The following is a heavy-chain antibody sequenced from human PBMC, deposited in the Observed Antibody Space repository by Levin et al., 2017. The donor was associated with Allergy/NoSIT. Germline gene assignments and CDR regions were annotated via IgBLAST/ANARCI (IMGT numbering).Heavy chain of an antibody. J-gene: IGHJ4*02. CDR1: GGAFSTQV. Sequence: SVKVSCQASGGAFSTQVISWLRQAPGQGLEWMGGIVPALRAANSAQKFQGRVTVTADESTKTAYMELSSLTSEDTAVYLCAMGRLQVYFDHWGQGTLVTVSS. V-gene: IGHV1-69*13. CDR3: AMGRLQVYFDH. CDR2: IVPALRAA. D-gene: IGHD4-11*01.